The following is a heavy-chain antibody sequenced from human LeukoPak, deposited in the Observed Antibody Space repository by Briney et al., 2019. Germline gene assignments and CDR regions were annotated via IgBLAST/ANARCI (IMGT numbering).Heavy chain of an antibody. D-gene: IGHD3-22*01. V-gene: IGHV4-34*01. CDR2: INHSGST. CDR1: GGSFRGYY. Sequence: PPETLSLTCAVYGGSFRGYYWSWIRQPPGKGLEWIGEINHSGSTNYNPSLKSRVTISVDTSKNQFSLKLSSVTAADTAVYYCAITDSSGYYCDYWGQGTLVTVSS. CDR3: AITDSSGYYCDY. J-gene: IGHJ4*02.